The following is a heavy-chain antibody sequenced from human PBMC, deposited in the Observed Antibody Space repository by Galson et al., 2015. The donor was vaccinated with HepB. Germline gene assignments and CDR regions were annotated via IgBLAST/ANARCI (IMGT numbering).Heavy chain of an antibody. Sequence: SLRLSCAASGFTFSSYAMSWVRQAPGKGLEWVSAISGSGGSTYYADSVKGRFTISRDNSKNSLYLQMNSLRAEDTAVYYCARRLLTGYFALDLWGQGTTVTVSS. J-gene: IGHJ6*02. CDR2: ISGSGGST. CDR1: GFTFSSYA. CDR3: ARRLLTGYFALDL. D-gene: IGHD3-9*01. V-gene: IGHV3-23*01.